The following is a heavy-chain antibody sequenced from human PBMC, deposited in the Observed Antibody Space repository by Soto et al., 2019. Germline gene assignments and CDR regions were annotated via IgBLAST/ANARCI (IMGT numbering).Heavy chain of an antibody. J-gene: IGHJ6*02. CDR3: ARVDTAMVTLDYYYYGMDV. CDR1: GGTFSSYA. D-gene: IGHD5-18*01. CDR2: IIPIFGTA. Sequence: AASVKVSCKASGGTFSSYAISWVRQAPGQGLEWMGGIIPIFGTANYAQKFQGRVTITADESTSTAYMELSSLRSEDTAVYYCARVDTAMVTLDYYYYGMDVWGQGTTVTVSS. V-gene: IGHV1-69*13.